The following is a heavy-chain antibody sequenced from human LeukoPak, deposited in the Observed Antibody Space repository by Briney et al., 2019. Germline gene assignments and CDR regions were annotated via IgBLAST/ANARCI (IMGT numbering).Heavy chain of an antibody. V-gene: IGHV3-30*02. J-gene: IGHJ4*02. CDR3: AKEGRYFDWLLYGFDY. D-gene: IGHD3-9*01. Sequence: PGGSLRLSCAASGFTFSSYGMHWVRQAPGKGLEWVAFIRYDGSNKYYADSVKGRFTISRDNSKNTLYLQMNSLRAEDMAVYYCAKEGRYFDWLLYGFDYWGQGTLVTVSS. CDR2: IRYDGSNK. CDR1: GFTFSSYG.